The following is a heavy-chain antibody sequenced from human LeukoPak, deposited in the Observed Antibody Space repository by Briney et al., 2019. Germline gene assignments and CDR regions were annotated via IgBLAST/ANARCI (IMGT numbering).Heavy chain of an antibody. J-gene: IGHJ3*02. CDR3: ARDPNGDYVGAFDM. CDR1: GFTFSAYA. V-gene: IGHV3-23*01. CDR2: IRGGGTSE. Sequence: GGSLRLSCTASGFTFSAYARRWIRQAPGKGPEWVSAIRGGGTSEFYAYSVKGRFRISRDNPKAPLFLQMNSLRAEDTAVYYCARDPNGDYVGAFDMWGPGTMVTVSS. D-gene: IGHD4-17*01.